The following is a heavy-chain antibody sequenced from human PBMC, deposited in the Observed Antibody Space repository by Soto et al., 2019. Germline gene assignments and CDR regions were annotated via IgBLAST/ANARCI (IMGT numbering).Heavy chain of an antibody. CDR3: AKDMVNANSVWDPFDI. CDR2: IGSVGDDT. CDR1: GFTLRNIA. V-gene: IGHV3-23*01. Sequence: GGSLRPSCAASGFTLRNIAMTWVRQAPGKRLEWVSTIGSVGDDTYYADSVKGRFTISRDDSKNTLSLQMNSLRAEDTAIYFCAKDMVNANSVWDPFDIWGQGTMVTVSS. D-gene: IGHD2-8*01. J-gene: IGHJ3*02.